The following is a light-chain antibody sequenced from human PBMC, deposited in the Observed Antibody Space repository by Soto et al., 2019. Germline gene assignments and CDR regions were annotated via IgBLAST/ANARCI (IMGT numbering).Light chain of an antibody. J-gene: IGKJ4*01. CDR1: QDISNY. Sequence: DIQMTQSPSSLSASVGDRVTITCQASQDISNYLNWYQQKPGKAPKLLIYDASNLETGVPSRFSGSGSETAFTFTISRLQPEDIETYYCQQYDNLPFGGGTKVEIK. CDR2: DAS. CDR3: QQYDNLP. V-gene: IGKV1-33*01.